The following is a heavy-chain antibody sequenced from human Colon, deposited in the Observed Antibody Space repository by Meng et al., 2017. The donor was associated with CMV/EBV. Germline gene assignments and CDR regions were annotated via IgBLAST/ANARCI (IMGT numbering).Heavy chain of an antibody. CDR3: AVIVPATDYSSGTDV. D-gene: IGHD2-15*01. CDR2: MNPNSGDT. V-gene: IGHV1-8*01. CDR1: GYPFTNYD. J-gene: IGHJ6*02. Sequence: ASVKVSCKASGYPFTNYDINWVRQAAGQGLEWMGWMNPNSGDTGFAQKFQGRITMTRDTSISTAYLELSSLKSEDTALYFCAVIVPATDYSSGTDVWGQGTPVTVSS.